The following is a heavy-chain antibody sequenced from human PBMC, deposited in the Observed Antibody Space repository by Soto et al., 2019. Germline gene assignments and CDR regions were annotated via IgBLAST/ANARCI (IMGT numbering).Heavy chain of an antibody. CDR3: ARTTAVGANGYDY. CDR1: GGTFSSYA. CDR2: IIPIFGTA. J-gene: IGHJ4*02. Sequence: QVQLVQSGAEVKKPGSSVKVSCKASGGTFSSYAISWVRQAPGQGLEWMGGIIPIFGTANYAQQFQGRVTITEDEATSPAYMELSSLRSEDTAVYYCARTTAVGANGYDYGGQGALVTVSS. V-gene: IGHV1-69*01. D-gene: IGHD6-19*01.